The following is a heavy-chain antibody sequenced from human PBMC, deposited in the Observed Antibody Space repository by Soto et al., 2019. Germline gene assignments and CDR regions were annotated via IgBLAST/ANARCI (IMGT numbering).Heavy chain of an antibody. D-gene: IGHD2-15*01. J-gene: IGHJ6*02. CDR2: ISVYNGNT. CDR3: ARGFLSVLPYYDYGLDV. Sequence: QVQLVQSGVEVKNPGASVRVSCKASAYPFTSYGISWVRQAPGQGLEWMGWISVYNGNTNYAREFQGRVTLTTDTSTSTAYMELRSLRSDDTAVYYCARGFLSVLPYYDYGLDVWGQGTTVIVSS. CDR1: AYPFTSYG. V-gene: IGHV1-18*01.